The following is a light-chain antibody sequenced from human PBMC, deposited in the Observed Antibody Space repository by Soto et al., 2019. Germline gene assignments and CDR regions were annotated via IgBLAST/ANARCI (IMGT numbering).Light chain of an antibody. V-gene: IGKV1D-12*01. CDR3: QQANSFPYT. Sequence: DIQMTQSPSSVSAFVGDRVTITCRASQGINNWLAWYQQRPVKAPKVLIYAASSLQSGVPSRFSGSGSGTDFTLTINSLQPEDFATYYCQQANSFPYTFGQGNKLEIK. CDR2: AAS. CDR1: QGINNW. J-gene: IGKJ2*01.